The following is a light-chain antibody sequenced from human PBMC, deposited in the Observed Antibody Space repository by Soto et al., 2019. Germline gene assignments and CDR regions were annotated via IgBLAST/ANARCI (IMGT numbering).Light chain of an antibody. J-gene: IGLJ3*02. CDR3: SSYTSSSTGV. Sequence: QSALTQPASVSGSPGQSIAISCTGTSSDVGGYNYVSWYQQHPGKTPNLMIXDVSXXPSGVSNRFSGSKSGNTASLTISGXXXXXXXXXXCSSYTSSSTGVFGGGTKLTVL. CDR2: DVS. CDR1: SSDVGGYNY. V-gene: IGLV2-14*01.